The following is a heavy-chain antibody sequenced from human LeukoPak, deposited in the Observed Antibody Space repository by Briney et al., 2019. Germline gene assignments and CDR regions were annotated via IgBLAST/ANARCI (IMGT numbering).Heavy chain of an antibody. J-gene: IGHJ4*02. Sequence: GGSLRLSCAASGFTFSSYAMHWVRQAPGKGLEWVSLISGDGGSTYYAESVKGRFTISRDNSKNSLYLQMNSLRTEDTALYYCAKDILEYSSSSGTDYWGQGTLVTVSS. V-gene: IGHV3-43*02. CDR1: GFTFSSYA. CDR3: AKDILEYSSSSGTDY. CDR2: ISGDGGST. D-gene: IGHD6-6*01.